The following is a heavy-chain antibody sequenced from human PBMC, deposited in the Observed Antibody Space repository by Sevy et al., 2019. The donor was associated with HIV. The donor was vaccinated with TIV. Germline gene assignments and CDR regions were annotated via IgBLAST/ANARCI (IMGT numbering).Heavy chain of an antibody. CDR1: GYPLSELC. Sequence: ASVKVSCKVSGYPLSELCVQWVRHAPGKGLEWMGGFEPEDEEIIYGQKFQGRVTMTQDTSTDTAYMELSSLRSDDTAVYYCSTWELLNFWGQGTLVTVSS. CDR2: FEPEDEEI. D-gene: IGHD1-26*01. J-gene: IGHJ4*02. V-gene: IGHV1-24*01. CDR3: STWELLNF.